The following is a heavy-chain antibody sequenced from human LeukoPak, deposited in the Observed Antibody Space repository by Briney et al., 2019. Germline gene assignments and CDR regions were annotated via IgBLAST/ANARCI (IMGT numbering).Heavy chain of an antibody. CDR2: IWYDGSNK. D-gene: IGHD3-10*01. CDR3: ARDGYYGSGIGFGNYYGMDV. J-gene: IGHJ6*02. CDR1: GFTFSSYG. Sequence: GGSLRLSCAASGFTFSSYGMHWVRQAPGKGLEWVAVIWYDGSNKYYADSVKGRFTISRDNSKNTLYLQMNSLRAEDTAVYYCARDGYYGSGIGFGNYYGMDVWGQGTTVTVSS. V-gene: IGHV3-33*01.